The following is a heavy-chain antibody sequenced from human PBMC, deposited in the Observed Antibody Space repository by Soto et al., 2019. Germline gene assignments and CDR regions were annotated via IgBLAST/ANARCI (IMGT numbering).Heavy chain of an antibody. CDR3: AKDPLITGTTIGYYYYYYYMDV. CDR1: GFTFSSYA. V-gene: IGHV3-23*01. Sequence: GGSLRLSCAASGFTFSSYAMSWVRQAPGKGLEWVSAISGSGGSTYYADSVKGRFTISRDNSKNTLYLQMNSLRAEDTAVYYCAKDPLITGTTIGYYYYYYYMDVWGKGTTVTVSS. CDR2: ISGSGGST. D-gene: IGHD1-7*01. J-gene: IGHJ6*03.